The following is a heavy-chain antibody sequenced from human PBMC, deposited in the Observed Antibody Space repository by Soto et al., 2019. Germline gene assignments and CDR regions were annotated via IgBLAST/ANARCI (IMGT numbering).Heavy chain of an antibody. CDR3: ARGGKQTLVRTNYGMEV. CDR1: GGSFSNYY. D-gene: IGHD6-13*01. J-gene: IGHJ6*04. Sequence: PSETLSLTCAVYGGSFSNYYWNWIRQPPGKGLEWIGEIDHSGSTIYSPSLKSRVTISVETSKNQFSLKLSSLTAADKAVYLCARGGKQTLVRTNYGMEVWGKVTTVT. V-gene: IGHV4-34*01. CDR2: IDHSGST.